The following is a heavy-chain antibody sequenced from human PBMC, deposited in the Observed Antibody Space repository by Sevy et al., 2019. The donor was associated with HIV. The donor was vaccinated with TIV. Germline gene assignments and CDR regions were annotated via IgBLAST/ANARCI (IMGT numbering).Heavy chain of an antibody. CDR2: ISSSSSTI. V-gene: IGHV3-48*02. Sequence: GGSLRLSCAASGFTFSSYSMNWVRQAPGKGLEWVSYISSSSSTIYYADSVKGRFTISRDNAKNSLYLQMNSLRDEDTAAYYCARDLGVAEQHTYYFDYWGQGTLVTVSS. D-gene: IGHD3-3*01. CDR3: ARDLGVAEQHTYYFDY. CDR1: GFTFSSYS. J-gene: IGHJ4*02.